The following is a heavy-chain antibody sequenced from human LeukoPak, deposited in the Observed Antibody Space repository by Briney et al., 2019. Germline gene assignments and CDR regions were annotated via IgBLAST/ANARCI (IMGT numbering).Heavy chain of an antibody. CDR3: ARGVGRGYSSGWYWFDP. Sequence: ASVKVSCKASGYTFTGYYMHWVRQAPGQGLEWMGWINPNSGGTNYAQKFQGRVTMTRDTSISTAYMELSRLRSDDTAVYYCARGVGRGYSSGWYWFDPWGQGTLVTVSS. D-gene: IGHD6-19*01. CDR1: GYTFTGYY. CDR2: INPNSGGT. V-gene: IGHV1-2*02. J-gene: IGHJ5*02.